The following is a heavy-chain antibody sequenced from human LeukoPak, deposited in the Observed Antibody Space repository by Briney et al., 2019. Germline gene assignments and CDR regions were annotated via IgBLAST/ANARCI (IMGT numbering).Heavy chain of an antibody. CDR3: AKVARNTQSAVYLDY. D-gene: IGHD1-14*01. CDR1: GFTFSSYG. CDR2: IRYDGSNK. J-gene: IGHJ4*02. Sequence: GGSLRLSCAASGFTFSSYGMHWVRQAPGKGLEWVAFIRYDGSNKYYADSVKGRFTISRDNSKNTLYLQMNSLRAEDTAVYYCAKVARNTQSAVYLDYWGQGTLVTVSS. V-gene: IGHV3-30*02.